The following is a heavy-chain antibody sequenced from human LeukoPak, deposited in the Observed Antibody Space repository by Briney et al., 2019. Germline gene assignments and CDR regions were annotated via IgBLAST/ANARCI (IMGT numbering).Heavy chain of an antibody. V-gene: IGHV1-2*02. CDR2: MNPNSGGT. J-gene: IGHJ4*02. CDR3: ARDQKRQTVGAPDY. D-gene: IGHD1-26*01. Sequence: ASVKVSCKASGYTFTSYDINWVRQATGQGLEWMGWMNPNSGGTNYAQKFQGRVTMTRDTSISTAYMELSRLRSDDTAVYYCARDQKRQTVGAPDYWGQGTLVTVSS. CDR1: GYTFTSYD.